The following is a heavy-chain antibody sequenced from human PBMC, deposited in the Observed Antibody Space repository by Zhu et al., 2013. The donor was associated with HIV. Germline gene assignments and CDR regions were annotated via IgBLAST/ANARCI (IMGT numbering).Heavy chain of an antibody. CDR3: ARGALYYDILTGYYKSDYYYYGMGR. CDR1: GGTFSSYA. Sequence: QVQLVQSGAEVKKPGSSVKVSCKASGGTFSSYAISWVRQAPGQGLEWMGGIIPIFGTANYAQKFQGRVTITADESTSTAYMELSSLRSEDTAVYYCARGALYYDILTGYYKSDYYYYGMGRLGPRGPRSPSP. J-gene: IGHJ6*02. V-gene: IGHV1-69*12. D-gene: IGHD3-9*01. CDR2: IIPIFGTA.